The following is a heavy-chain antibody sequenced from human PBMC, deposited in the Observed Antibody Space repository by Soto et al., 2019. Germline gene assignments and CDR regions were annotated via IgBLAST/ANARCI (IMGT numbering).Heavy chain of an antibody. Sequence: ASVKVSCKASGYTFTSYDINWVRQATGQGLEWMGWMNPNSGNTGYAQKFQGRVTMTRNTPISTAYMELSSLRSEDTAVYYCASGGESTYYDFWSGSSIDAFDIWGQGTMVTVSS. CDR1: GYTFTSYD. CDR3: ASGGESTYYDFWSGSSIDAFDI. J-gene: IGHJ3*02. V-gene: IGHV1-8*01. D-gene: IGHD3-3*01. CDR2: MNPNSGNT.